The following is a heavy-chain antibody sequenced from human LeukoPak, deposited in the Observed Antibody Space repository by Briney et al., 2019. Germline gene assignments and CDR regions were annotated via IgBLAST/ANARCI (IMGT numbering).Heavy chain of an antibody. J-gene: IGHJ3*02. Sequence: SETLSLTCAGYGGSFSSYYWSWIRQPAGKGREWIGRIYTSGSTNYNPSLKSRVTMSVDTSKNQFSLKLSSVTAADTAVYYCASYSCSAGSCYSFNAFDIWGQGTMVTVSS. CDR2: IYTSGST. CDR1: GGSFSSYY. V-gene: IGHV4-59*10. D-gene: IGHD2-15*01. CDR3: ASYSCSAGSCYSFNAFDI.